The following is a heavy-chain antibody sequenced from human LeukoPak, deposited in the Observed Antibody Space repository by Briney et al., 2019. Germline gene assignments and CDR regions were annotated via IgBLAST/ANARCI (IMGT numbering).Heavy chain of an antibody. V-gene: IGHV5-51*01. CDR3: ARLPYSSGWYESYYFDY. J-gene: IGHJ4*02. Sequence: GESLKISCKGSGYSFTSHWIGWVRQMPGKGLEWMGIIYPGDSDTRYSPSFQGQVTISADKSISTAYLQWSSLKASDTAMYYCARLPYSSGWYESYYFDYWGQGTLVTVSS. CDR2: IYPGDSDT. CDR1: GYSFTSHW. D-gene: IGHD6-19*01.